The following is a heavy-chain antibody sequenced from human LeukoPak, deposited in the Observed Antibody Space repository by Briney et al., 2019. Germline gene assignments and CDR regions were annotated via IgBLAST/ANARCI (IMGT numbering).Heavy chain of an antibody. CDR2: LIPIFGTA. CDR3: ARLPRGGYNFLAPDDY. D-gene: IGHD5-24*01. Sequence: SVKVSCKASGGTFSSYAISWVRQAPGQELEWMGGLIPIFGTANYAQKFQGRGTITTDESTSTAYMELSSLRSEDTAVYYCARLPRGGYNFLAPDDYWGQGTLVTVSS. V-gene: IGHV1-69*05. J-gene: IGHJ4*02. CDR1: GGTFSSYA.